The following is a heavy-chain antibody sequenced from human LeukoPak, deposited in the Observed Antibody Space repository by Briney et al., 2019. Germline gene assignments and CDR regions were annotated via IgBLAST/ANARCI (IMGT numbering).Heavy chain of an antibody. CDR1: RFTFSSYS. CDR3: AKGGL. CDR2: IQYDGSYK. J-gene: IGHJ4*02. V-gene: IGHV3-30*02. Sequence: GGSLRLSCAASRFTFSSYSMNWVRQAPGKGLEWVAFIQYDGSYKEYGDSVKGRFTISRDNAKNSLYLQMNSLRSEDTAVYYCAKGGLWGQGTLVTVSS. D-gene: IGHD3-16*01.